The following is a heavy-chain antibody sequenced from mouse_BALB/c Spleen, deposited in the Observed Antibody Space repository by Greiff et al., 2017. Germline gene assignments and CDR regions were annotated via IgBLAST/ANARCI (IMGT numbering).Heavy chain of an antibody. CDR2: IYPGDGDT. D-gene: IGHD2-14*01. J-gene: IGHJ4*01. V-gene: IGHV1-87*01. Sequence: QVQLQQSGPELVKPGASVKISCKASGYTFTSYWMQWVKQRPGQGLEWIGAIYPGDGDTRYTQKFKGKATLTADKSSSTAYMQLSSLASEDSAVYYCAREEVRGAMDYWGQGTSVTVSS. CDR1: GYTFTSYW. CDR3: AREEVRGAMDY.